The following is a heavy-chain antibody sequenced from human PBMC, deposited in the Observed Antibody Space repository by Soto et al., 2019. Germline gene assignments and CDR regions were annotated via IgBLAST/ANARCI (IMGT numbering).Heavy chain of an antibody. CDR3: ARDRITGTSSPFFDY. CDR2: IYYSGST. D-gene: IGHD1-20*01. J-gene: IGHJ4*02. Sequence: SETLSLTCAVYGGSISSGGYYWSWIRQHPGKGLEWIGYIYYSGSTYYNPSLKSRVTISVDTSKNQFSLKLSSVTAADTAVYYCARDRITGTSSPFFDYWGQGTLVTVSS. V-gene: IGHV4-31*11. CDR1: GGSISSGGYY.